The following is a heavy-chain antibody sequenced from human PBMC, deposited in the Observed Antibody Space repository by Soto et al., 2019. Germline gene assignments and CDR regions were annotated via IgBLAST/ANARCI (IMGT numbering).Heavy chain of an antibody. CDR3: AKDRTYSDSWPSGPFDY. Sequence: VHLVESGGGVAQPGGSLRLSCAASGFTFSSYGMRWVRQAPGKGLEWVAVISYDGRNTYYGDSVKGRFTVSRDNSKNTLYLQMNSLRAEDTAVYYCAKDRTYSDSWPSGPFDYWGQGTLVTVSS. CDR2: ISYDGRNT. J-gene: IGHJ4*02. D-gene: IGHD6-13*01. CDR1: GFTFSSYG. V-gene: IGHV3-30*18.